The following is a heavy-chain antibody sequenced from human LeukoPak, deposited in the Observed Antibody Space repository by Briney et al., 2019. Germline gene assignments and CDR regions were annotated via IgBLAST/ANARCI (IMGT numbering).Heavy chain of an antibody. Sequence: ASVKVSCKATGYVFTSFGITWVRQAPGQGLEWMGRISPYNDETVFAEKFQGRLSMTTDTTTAYMTLRRLRYDDSAIYYCARLSSSSWSSVFDYWGQGSLVTVSS. J-gene: IGHJ4*02. D-gene: IGHD6-13*01. CDR1: GYVFTSFG. CDR3: ARLSSSSWSSVFDY. V-gene: IGHV1-18*01. CDR2: ISPYNDET.